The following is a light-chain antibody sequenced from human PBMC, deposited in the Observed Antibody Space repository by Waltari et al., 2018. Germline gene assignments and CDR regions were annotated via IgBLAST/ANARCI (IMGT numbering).Light chain of an antibody. CDR2: WAS. CDR1: QSVLYSSNNKNY. CDR3: QHLGT. J-gene: IGKJ1*01. V-gene: IGKV4-1*01. Sequence: DIVMTQSPDSLAVSLGERATTNCKSSQSVLYSSNNKNYLAWYQQKPGQPPKLLIYWASTRESGVPDRFSGSGSGTDFTLTISSLQAEDVAVYYCQHLGTFGQGTKVEIK.